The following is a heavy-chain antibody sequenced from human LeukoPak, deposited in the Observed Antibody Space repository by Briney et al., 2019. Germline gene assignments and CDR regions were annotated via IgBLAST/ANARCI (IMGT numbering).Heavy chain of an antibody. J-gene: IGHJ4*02. Sequence: GGSLRLSCAASGFTVSSNYMSWVRQAPGKGLEWVSVIYSGGSTYYADSVKGRFTISRDNSKNTLYLQMNSLRAEDTAVYYCARGPRGYCSGGSCSVDDYWGQGILVTVSS. CDR1: GFTVSSNY. D-gene: IGHD2-15*01. V-gene: IGHV3-66*01. CDR2: IYSGGST. CDR3: ARGPRGYCSGGSCSVDDY.